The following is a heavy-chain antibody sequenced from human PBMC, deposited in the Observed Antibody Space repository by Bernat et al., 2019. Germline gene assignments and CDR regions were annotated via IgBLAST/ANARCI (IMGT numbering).Heavy chain of an antibody. J-gene: IGHJ4*02. CDR1: GFTFSSYA. CDR2: ISGSGGST. Sequence: GGGLVQPGGSLRLSCAASGFTFSSYAMSWVRQAPGKGLEWVSAISGSGGSTYYADAVKGRFTVSSDNSKNTLYLQMNSLRAEDAAVYYCAKCSGASCYAPFDYWGQGTLVTVSS. CDR3: AKCSGASCYAPFDY. V-gene: IGHV3-23*01. D-gene: IGHD2-2*01.